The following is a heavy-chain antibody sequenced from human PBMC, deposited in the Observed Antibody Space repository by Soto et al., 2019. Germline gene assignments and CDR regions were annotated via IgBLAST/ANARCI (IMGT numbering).Heavy chain of an antibody. CDR1: GGSISSGDYY. CDR2: IYYSGST. V-gene: IGHV4-30-4*01. CDR3: ARMYCSGGSCYGLDAFDI. Sequence: SETLSLTCTVSGGSISSGDYYWSWIRQPPGKGLEWIGYIYYSGSTYYNPSLKSRVTISVDTSKNQFSLKLSSVTAADTAVYYCARMYCSGGSCYGLDAFDIWGQGTMVTVSS. D-gene: IGHD2-15*01. J-gene: IGHJ3*02.